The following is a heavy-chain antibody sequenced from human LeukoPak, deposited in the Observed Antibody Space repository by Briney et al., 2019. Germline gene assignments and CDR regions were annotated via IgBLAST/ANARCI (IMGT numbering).Heavy chain of an antibody. CDR3: ARGYSSSWYSDY. V-gene: IGHV4-39*07. D-gene: IGHD6-13*01. Sequence: SETLSLTCTVSGGSISSSSYYWGWIRQPPGKGLEWIGSIYYSGGTYYNPSLKSRVTISVDTSKNQFSLKLSSVTAADTAVYYCARGYSSSWYSDYWGQGTLVTVSS. CDR1: GGSISSSSYY. CDR2: IYYSGGT. J-gene: IGHJ4*02.